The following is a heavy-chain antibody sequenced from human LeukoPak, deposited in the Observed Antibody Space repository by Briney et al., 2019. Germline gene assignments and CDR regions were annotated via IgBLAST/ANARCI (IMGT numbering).Heavy chain of an antibody. CDR2: ISYDGSNK. CDR3: AKDRYGDYGSSFDY. CDR1: GFTFSSHG. J-gene: IGHJ4*02. D-gene: IGHD4-17*01. Sequence: GGSLRLSCAAYGFTFSSHGMHWVRQAPGKGLEWVSVISYDGSNKYYADSVKGRFTISRDNSKNTLYLQMNSLRAEDTAVYYCAKDRYGDYGSSFDYWGQGTLVTVSS. V-gene: IGHV3-30*18.